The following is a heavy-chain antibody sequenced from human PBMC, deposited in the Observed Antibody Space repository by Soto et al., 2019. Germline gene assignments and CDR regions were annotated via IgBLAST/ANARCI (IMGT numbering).Heavy chain of an antibody. D-gene: IGHD2-15*01. CDR1: GVSIRINY. V-gene: IGHV4-59*01. CDR3: ARTNGDCSGGSCSLFDY. CDR2: IYYTGTS. Sequence: PSEALSLTCAISGVSIRINYWTLIRQPPGKGLEWVGYIYYTGTSKYNPSLKSRVTISVDTSKNQFSLKLSSVTAADTAVYYCARTNGDCSGGSCSLFDYWGQGTLVTVSS. J-gene: IGHJ4*02.